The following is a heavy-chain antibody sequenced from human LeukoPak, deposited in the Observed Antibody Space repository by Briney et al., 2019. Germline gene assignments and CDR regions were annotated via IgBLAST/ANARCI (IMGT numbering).Heavy chain of an antibody. CDR3: ARVKGYSSSWYWFDP. CDR2: IYTSGST. Sequence: SETLSLTCTVSGGSFSSGSYYWSWIRQPAGKGLEWIGRIYTSGSTNYNPSLKSRVTISVDTSKNQFSLKLSSVTAADTAVYYCARVKGYSSSWYWFDPWGQGTLVTVSS. J-gene: IGHJ5*02. CDR1: GGSFSSGSYY. V-gene: IGHV4-61*02. D-gene: IGHD6-13*01.